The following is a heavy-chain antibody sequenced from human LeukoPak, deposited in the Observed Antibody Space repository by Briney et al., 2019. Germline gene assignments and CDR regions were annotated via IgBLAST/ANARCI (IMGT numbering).Heavy chain of an antibody. CDR3: ARVAVAGPRTPYFDY. CDR1: GGSISSGDYY. J-gene: IGHJ4*02. D-gene: IGHD6-19*01. CDR2: IYYSGCT. Sequence: PSQTLSLTCTVSGGSISSGDYYWSWIRQPPGKGLEWIGYIYYSGCTYYNPSLKSRVTISVDTSKNQFSLKLSSVTAADTAVYYCARVAVAGPRTPYFDYWGQGTLVTVSS. V-gene: IGHV4-30-4*08.